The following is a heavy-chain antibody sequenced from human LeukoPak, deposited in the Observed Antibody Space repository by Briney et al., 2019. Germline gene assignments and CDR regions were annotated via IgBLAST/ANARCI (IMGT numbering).Heavy chain of an antibody. J-gene: IGHJ4*02. Sequence: GGSLRLSCAASGFTFSSYSMNWVRQAPGKGLEWVSYISSSSSIIYYADSVKGRFTISRDNAKNSLYLHMNSLRAEDTALYYCAREPYYDSSGYSPDYWGQGTLVTVSS. V-gene: IGHV3-48*04. D-gene: IGHD3-22*01. CDR1: GFTFSSYS. CDR2: ISSSSSII. CDR3: AREPYYDSSGYSPDY.